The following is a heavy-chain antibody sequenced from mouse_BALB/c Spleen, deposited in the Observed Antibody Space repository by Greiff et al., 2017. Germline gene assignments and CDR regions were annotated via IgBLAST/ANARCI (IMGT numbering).Heavy chain of an antibody. CDR1: GYSITSGYY. CDR2: ISYDGSN. V-gene: IGHV3-6*02. CDR3: ARGDRYYAMDY. J-gene: IGHJ4*01. Sequence: VQLQQSGPGLVKPSQSLSLTCSVTGYSITSGYYWNWIRQFPGNKLEWMGYISYDGSNNYNPSLKNRISITRDTSKNQFFLKLNSVTTEDTATYYCARGDRYYAMDYWGQGTSVTVSS. D-gene: IGHD2-14*01.